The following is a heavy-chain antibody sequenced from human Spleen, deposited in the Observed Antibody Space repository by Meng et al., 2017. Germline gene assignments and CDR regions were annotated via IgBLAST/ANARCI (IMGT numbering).Heavy chain of an antibody. V-gene: IGHV4-34*01. CDR2: INHSGST. CDR1: GGSFSGYY. D-gene: IGHD3-3*01. Sequence: QVMLQQWGAGLFKPSETLSLTCAVYGGSFSGYYWSWIRQPPGKGLEWIGEINHSGSTNYNPSLKSRVTISVDRSRNQFSLKLSSVTAADTAVYYCARGPHYYSWSGIDYWGQGALVTVSS. J-gene: IGHJ4*02. CDR3: ARGPHYYSWSGIDY.